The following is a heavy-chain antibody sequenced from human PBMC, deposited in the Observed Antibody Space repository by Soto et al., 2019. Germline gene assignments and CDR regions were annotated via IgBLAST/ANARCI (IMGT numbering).Heavy chain of an antibody. CDR3: ARDRAYGSLDY. D-gene: IGHD3-16*01. CDR1: AGPFNSDS. Sequence: QLRLVQSGAEVKKPGSSMKVSCKASAGPFNSDSMTGVRQAPGQGLEWMGRILPLFAKTTYAQQFQGRVTITADKATSTVYMELNSLTSQDTAVYYCARDRAYGSLDYWGQGSLVAVSS. J-gene: IGHJ4*02. V-gene: IGHV1-69*08. CDR2: ILPLFAKT.